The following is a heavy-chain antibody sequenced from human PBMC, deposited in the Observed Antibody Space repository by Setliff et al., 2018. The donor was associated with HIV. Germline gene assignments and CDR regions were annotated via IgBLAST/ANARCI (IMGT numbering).Heavy chain of an antibody. V-gene: IGHV1-18*01. D-gene: IGHD3-22*01. CDR1: GYTFTNFG. Sequence: GASVKVSCKASGYTFTNFGITWVRQAPGQGLEWMGWISPYNGNTNYAPELHGRVTMTTDTSTSTAYMDLRSLRSDDTAVYYCAKCSEMLGTPATSSGYYCGWFDPWGQGTLVTVSS. CDR3: AKCSEMLGTPATSSGYYCGWFDP. CDR2: ISPYNGNT. J-gene: IGHJ5*02.